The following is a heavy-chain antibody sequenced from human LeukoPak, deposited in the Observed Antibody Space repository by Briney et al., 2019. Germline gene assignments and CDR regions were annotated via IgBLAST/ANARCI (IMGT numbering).Heavy chain of an antibody. Sequence: SETLSLTCTVSGGSISSSSYYWGWIRQPPGMGLEWIGSIYYSGSAYYNPSLKSRVTISVDTYKNQFSLKLSSVTAADTAVYYCARRLAGTEDYWGQGTLVTVSS. J-gene: IGHJ4*02. CDR1: GGSISSSSYY. CDR2: IYYSGSA. V-gene: IGHV4-39*01. CDR3: ARRLAGTEDY. D-gene: IGHD6-13*01.